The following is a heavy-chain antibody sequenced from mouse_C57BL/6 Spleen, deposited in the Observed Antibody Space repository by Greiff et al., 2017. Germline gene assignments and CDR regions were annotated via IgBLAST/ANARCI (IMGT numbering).Heavy chain of an antibody. CDR1: GYTFTSSG. CDR3: ARKVSSYDYAMDY. V-gene: IGHV1-81*01. Sequence: LVESGAELARPGASVKLSCKASGYTFTSSGISWVKQRTGQGLEWIGEIYPRSGNTYYNEKFKGKATLTADKSSSTAYMELRSLTSEDSAVYFCARKVSSYDYAMDYWGQGTSVTVSS. D-gene: IGHD1-1*01. J-gene: IGHJ4*01. CDR2: IYPRSGNT.